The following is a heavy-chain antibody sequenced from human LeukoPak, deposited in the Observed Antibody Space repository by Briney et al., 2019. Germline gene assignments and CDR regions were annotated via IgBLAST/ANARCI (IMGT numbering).Heavy chain of an antibody. D-gene: IGHD2-2*01. CDR1: GGSFSGYY. J-gene: IGHJ4*02. CDR2: INHSGST. Sequence: SETLSLTCAVYGGSFSGYYWSWIRQPPGKGLEWIGEINHSGSTNYNPPLKSRVTISVDTSKNQFSLKLSSVTAADTAVYYCAVAFLGYCSSTSCYDWSDYFGYWGQGTLVTVSS. V-gene: IGHV4-34*01. CDR3: AVAFLGYCSSTSCYDWSDYFGY.